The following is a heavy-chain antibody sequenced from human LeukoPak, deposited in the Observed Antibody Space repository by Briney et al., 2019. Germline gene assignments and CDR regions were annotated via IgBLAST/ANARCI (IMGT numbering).Heavy chain of an antibody. V-gene: IGHV1-8*01. Sequence: APVKVSCKASGYTFTSYDINWVRQATGQGLEWMGWMNPNSGNTGYAQKFQGRVTMTRNTSISTAYMELSSLRSEDTAVYYCAREGSSSWSHYYYYMDVWGKGTTVTVSS. D-gene: IGHD6-13*01. J-gene: IGHJ6*03. CDR2: MNPNSGNT. CDR1: GYTFTSYD. CDR3: AREGSSSWSHYYYYMDV.